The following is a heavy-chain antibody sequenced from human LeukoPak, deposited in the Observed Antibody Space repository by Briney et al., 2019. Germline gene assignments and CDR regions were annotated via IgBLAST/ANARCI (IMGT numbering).Heavy chain of an antibody. CDR1: GDSISSFY. CDR2: IYSSGST. D-gene: IGHD5-18*01. CDR3: AREAAFRGYSYGSDY. Sequence: SETLSLTCTVSGDSISSFYWSWIRQPAGKGLEWIGRIYSSGSTNYNPSLESRVTISVDTSKNQFSLKLSSVTAADTAVYYCAREAAFRGYSYGSDYWGQGTLVTVSS. V-gene: IGHV4-4*07. J-gene: IGHJ4*02.